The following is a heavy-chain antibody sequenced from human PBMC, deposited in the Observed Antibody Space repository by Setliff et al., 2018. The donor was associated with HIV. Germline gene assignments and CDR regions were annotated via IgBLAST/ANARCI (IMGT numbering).Heavy chain of an antibody. J-gene: IGHJ6*03. D-gene: IGHD3-22*01. CDR3: ARARRDSYDRGRRNHYYIDV. V-gene: IGHV1-8*02. CDR2: MNPNSGNT. CDR1: GSTFSSYD. Sequence: ASVKVSCKASGSTFSSYDINWVRQATGQGLEWMGWMNPNSGNTGYAQKFQGRVTMTRDTSIGTAYMELNNLKFEDTAVYYCARARRDSYDRGRRNHYYIDVWGKGTPVTVSS.